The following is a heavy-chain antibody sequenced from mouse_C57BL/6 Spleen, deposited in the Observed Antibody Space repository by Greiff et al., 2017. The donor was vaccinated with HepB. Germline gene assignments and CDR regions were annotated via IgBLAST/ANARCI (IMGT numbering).Heavy chain of an antibody. J-gene: IGHJ3*01. CDR1: GYAFSSSW. CDR2: IYPGDGDT. Sequence: VQLQQSGPELVKPGASVKISCKASGYAFSSSWMNWVKQRPGKGLEWIGRIYPGDGDTNYNGKFKGKATLTADKSSSTAYMQLSSLTSEDSAVYFGARELGPFAYWGQGTLVTVSA. V-gene: IGHV1-82*01. CDR3: ARELGPFAY. D-gene: IGHD4-1*01.